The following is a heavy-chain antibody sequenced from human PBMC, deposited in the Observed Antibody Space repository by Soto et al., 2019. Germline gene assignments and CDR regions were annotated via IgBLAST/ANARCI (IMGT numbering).Heavy chain of an antibody. Sequence: QVRLVQSGAEVKKPGASVKVSCKGSGYAFTTYGITWVRQAPGQGLEWMGWISAHNGNTTYAQKLQGRVTVTRDTSTSTAYMKLRSLRSDDTAVYYCARGRYGDYWGQGALVTVSS. V-gene: IGHV1-18*01. CDR1: GYAFTTYG. D-gene: IGHD1-1*01. CDR3: ARGRYGDY. J-gene: IGHJ4*02. CDR2: ISAHNGNT.